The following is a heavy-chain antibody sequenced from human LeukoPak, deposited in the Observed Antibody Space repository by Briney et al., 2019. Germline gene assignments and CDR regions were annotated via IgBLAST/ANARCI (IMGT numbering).Heavy chain of an antibody. CDR2: VSGSGSST. CDR3: AKMNVLTGYYTPNFDF. V-gene: IGHV3-23*01. J-gene: IGHJ4*02. D-gene: IGHD3-9*01. Sequence: PGGSLRLSCAASGFTFSSYAMSWVRQAPRKGLEWVSVVSGSGSSTDYADSVKGRFTISRDNSKNTLYLQMSSLSAEDTAVYYCAKMNVLTGYYTPNFDFLGGRGLVSVSS. CDR1: GFTFSSYA.